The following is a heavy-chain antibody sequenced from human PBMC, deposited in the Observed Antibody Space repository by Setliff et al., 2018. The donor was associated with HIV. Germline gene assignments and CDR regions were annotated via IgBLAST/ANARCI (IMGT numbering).Heavy chain of an antibody. V-gene: IGHV1-18*01. CDR3: ARRGDSYGLDPIYYYYYYMDV. Sequence: GASVKVSCKASGYTFTSYGISWVRQAPGQGLEWMGWITPLNGNTNYAQKLQGRVTMTTDTSTSTAYMELRSLRSDDTAVYYCARRGDSYGLDPIYYYYYYMDVWGKGTTVTVSS. CDR2: ITPLNGNT. CDR1: GYTFTSYG. D-gene: IGHD5-18*01. J-gene: IGHJ6*03.